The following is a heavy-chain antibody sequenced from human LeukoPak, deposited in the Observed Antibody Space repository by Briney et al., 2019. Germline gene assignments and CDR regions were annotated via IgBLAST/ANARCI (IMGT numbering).Heavy chain of an antibody. CDR3: ARFEGGAPDY. J-gene: IGHJ4*02. CDR2: TYYRSRWHF. Sequence: SQTLSLTCAISGDRVSTNSGAWNWIRQSPLRGLEWLGRTYYRSRWHFDYTASVNSRISINPDTSKNEFSLELKSVTADDTAVYYCARFEGGAPDYWGQGTLVTVSS. V-gene: IGHV6-1*01. D-gene: IGHD3-10*01. CDR1: GDRVSTNSGA.